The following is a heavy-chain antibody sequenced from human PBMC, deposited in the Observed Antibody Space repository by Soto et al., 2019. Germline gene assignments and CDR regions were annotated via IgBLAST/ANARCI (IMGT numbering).Heavy chain of an antibody. Sequence: SETLSLICTVSGGSISSSSYYWGWIRQPPGKGLEWIGSIYYSGSTYYNPSLKSRVTISVDTSKNQFSLKLSSVTAADTAVYYCARSLGIAAAGTLIDYWGQGTLVTVSS. CDR2: IYYSGST. CDR3: ARSLGIAAAGTLIDY. D-gene: IGHD6-13*01. J-gene: IGHJ4*02. CDR1: GGSISSSSYY. V-gene: IGHV4-39*01.